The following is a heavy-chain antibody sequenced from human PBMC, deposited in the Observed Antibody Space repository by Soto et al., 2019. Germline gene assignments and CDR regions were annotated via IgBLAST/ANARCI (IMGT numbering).Heavy chain of an antibody. CDR3: ARDVSPSITTYYYYGMDV. CDR1: GFTFSSYS. D-gene: IGHD3-3*01. Sequence: TGGSLRLSCAASGFTFSSYSMNWVRQAPGKGLEWVSSISSSSSYIYYADSVKGRFTISRDNAKNSLYLQMNSLRAEDTAVYYCARDVSPSITTYYYYGMDVWGQGTTVPVSS. CDR2: ISSSSSYI. V-gene: IGHV3-21*01. J-gene: IGHJ6*02.